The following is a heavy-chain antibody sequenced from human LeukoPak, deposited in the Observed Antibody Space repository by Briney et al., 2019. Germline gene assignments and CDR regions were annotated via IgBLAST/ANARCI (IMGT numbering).Heavy chain of an antibody. V-gene: IGHV3-30*04. D-gene: IGHD7-27*01. CDR2: ISYDGNNK. CDR1: GFSFNMFT. J-gene: IGHJ4*02. Sequence: GGSLRISCAASGFSFNMFTIHWVRQAPGQGPEFVAVISYDGNNKYYADSVNGRFTLSRDNSKNTLFLQMNSLRTQDTAIYHCARGGNWGYFDYWGQGTLVTVSS. CDR3: ARGGNWGYFDY.